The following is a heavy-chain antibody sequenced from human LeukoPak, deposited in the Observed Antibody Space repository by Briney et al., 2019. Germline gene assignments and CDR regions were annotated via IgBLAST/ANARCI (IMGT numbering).Heavy chain of an antibody. J-gene: IGHJ2*01. CDR1: GYSISSGYY. CDR2: IYHSGST. Sequence: PSETLSLTCAVSGYSISSGYYWGWIRQPPGKGLEWIGSIYHSGSTHYNPSLKSRVTISLDTSKNQFSLKLSSVTAADTAVYYCARRYCSGGSCYWWYFDLWGRGTLVTVSS. D-gene: IGHD2-15*01. V-gene: IGHV4-38-2*01. CDR3: ARRYCSGGSCYWWYFDL.